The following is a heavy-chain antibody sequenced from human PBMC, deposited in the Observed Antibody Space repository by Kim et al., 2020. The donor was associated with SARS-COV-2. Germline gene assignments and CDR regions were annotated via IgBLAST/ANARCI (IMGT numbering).Heavy chain of an antibody. Sequence: GGSLRLSCAASGFTFSSYDMHWVRQATGKGLEWVSAIGTAGDPYYPGSVKGRFTISRENATNSLYLQINSLRAGDTAVYYCARGGYSSSWSLGHYYDGMDAWGAGTPVSVSS. CDR3: ARGGYSSSWSLGHYYDGMDA. D-gene: IGHD6-13*01. CDR2: IGTAGDP. CDR1: GFTFSSYD. J-gene: IGHJ6*04. V-gene: IGHV3-13*05.